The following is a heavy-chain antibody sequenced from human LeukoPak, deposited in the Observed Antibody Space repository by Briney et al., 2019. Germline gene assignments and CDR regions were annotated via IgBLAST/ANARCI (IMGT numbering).Heavy chain of an antibody. CDR1: GGSISSGGYY. V-gene: IGHV4-61*08. Sequence: SETLSLTCTVSGGSISSGGYYWSWIRQHPGKGLEWIGYIYYSGSTNYNPSLKSRVTISVDTSKNQFSLKLSSVTAADTAVYYCACTKRRSQGYFDYWGQGTLVTVSS. J-gene: IGHJ4*02. CDR2: IYYSGST. D-gene: IGHD2-8*01. CDR3: ACTKRRSQGYFDY.